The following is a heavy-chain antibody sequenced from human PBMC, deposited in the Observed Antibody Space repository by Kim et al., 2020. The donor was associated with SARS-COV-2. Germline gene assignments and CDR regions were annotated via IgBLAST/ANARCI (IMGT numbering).Heavy chain of an antibody. Sequence: SVKGRFTISRDNAKNSLYLQMNSLRAEDTAVYYCARALIDDTYYYYYMDVWGKGTTVTVSS. V-gene: IGHV3-11*01. J-gene: IGHJ6*03. CDR3: ARALIDDTYYYYYMDV.